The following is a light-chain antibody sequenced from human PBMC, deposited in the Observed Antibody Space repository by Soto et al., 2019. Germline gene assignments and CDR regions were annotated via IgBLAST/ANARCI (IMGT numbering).Light chain of an antibody. CDR1: NANLGAGYD. CDR2: GNR. V-gene: IGLV1-40*01. Sequence: QLVLTQPPSVSGAPGQMVTISCTWNNANLGAGYDVHWYQQLPGAAPKLVIFGNRNRPSGVPERFSGSKSGTSASLAITGLQAEDEADYYCKAYDYSMTTMVFGRGTKLTGL. CDR3: KAYDYSMTTMV. J-gene: IGLJ3*02.